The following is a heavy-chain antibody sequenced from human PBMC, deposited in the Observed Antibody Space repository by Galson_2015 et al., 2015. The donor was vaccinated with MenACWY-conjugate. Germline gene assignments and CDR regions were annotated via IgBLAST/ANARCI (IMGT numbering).Heavy chain of an antibody. J-gene: IGHJ3*02. CDR1: GFTFSNYW. CDR2: IDNDGNRI. D-gene: IGHD1-26*01. Sequence: SLRLSCAASGFTFSNYWMHWVRHGPGKGLEWLSRIDNDGNRITYADSVKGRFTISRDNAKNTLYLQINSVRADDTAVYYCSRGGEAKLIIVGGISDIWDQGTTVTVSS. V-gene: IGHV3-74*01. CDR3: SRGGEAKLIIVGGISDI.